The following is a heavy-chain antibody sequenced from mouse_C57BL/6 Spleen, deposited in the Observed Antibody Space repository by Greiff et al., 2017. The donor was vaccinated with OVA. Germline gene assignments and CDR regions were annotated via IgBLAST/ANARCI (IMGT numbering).Heavy chain of an antibody. Sequence: EVKLMESGGDLVKPGGSLKLSCAASGFTFSSYGMSWVRQTPDKRLEWVATISSGGSYTYYPDSVKGRFTISRDNAKNTLYLQMSSLKSEDTAMYYCARQGYYGSSSDYWGQGTTLTVSS. CDR3: ARQGYYGSSSDY. D-gene: IGHD1-1*01. CDR2: ISSGGSYT. J-gene: IGHJ2*01. V-gene: IGHV5-6*01. CDR1: GFTFSSYG.